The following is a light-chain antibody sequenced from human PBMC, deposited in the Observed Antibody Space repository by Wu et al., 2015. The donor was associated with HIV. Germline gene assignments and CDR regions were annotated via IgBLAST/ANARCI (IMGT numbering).Light chain of an antibody. CDR1: QTIDNY. J-gene: IGKJ4*01. V-gene: IGKV1-39*01. CDR3: QQSHTIPLT. Sequence: DIQMTQSPSSLSASVGDRVTITCRASQTIDNYLNWYQQKPGKAPNLLIYGASLLQSGVPSRFSGSGSGTDFNLTINSLQREDSATYHCQQSHTIPLTFGGGTRVDIK. CDR2: GAS.